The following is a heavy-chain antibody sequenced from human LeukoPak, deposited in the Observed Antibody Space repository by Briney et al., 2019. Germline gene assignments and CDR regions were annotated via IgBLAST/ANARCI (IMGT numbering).Heavy chain of an antibody. V-gene: IGHV1-8*03. CDR2: MSPNTGKT. J-gene: IGHJ4*02. D-gene: IGHD2-2*01. CDR3: ARVLVVPAAPIDY. Sequence: ASVKVSCKTSGYTFTNFDINWLRQATGQGLEWMGRMSPNTGKTGYSHRFQGRITITRDTSINTVYMELSTLTSDDTAVYYCARVLVVPAAPIDYWGQGTLVTVSS. CDR1: GYTFTNFD.